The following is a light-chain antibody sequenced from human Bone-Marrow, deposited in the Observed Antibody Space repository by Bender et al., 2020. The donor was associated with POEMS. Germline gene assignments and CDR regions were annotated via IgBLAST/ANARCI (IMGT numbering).Light chain of an antibody. Sequence: QSVLTQPPSVSGAPGQRVTISCTGSGSNLGAGYDVHWYQHLPGTAPKLLIYANTIRPSGVPDRFSGSKSGASAYLAITGLQAEDEADYYCQSYDTKLTAVLFGGGTKLTVL. V-gene: IGLV1-40*01. CDR1: GSNLGAGYD. CDR3: QSYDTKLTAVL. CDR2: ANT. J-gene: IGLJ2*01.